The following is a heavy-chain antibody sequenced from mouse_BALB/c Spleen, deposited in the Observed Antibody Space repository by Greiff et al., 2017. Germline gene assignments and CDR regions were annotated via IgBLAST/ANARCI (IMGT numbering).Heavy chain of an antibody. V-gene: IGHV1-12*01. D-gene: IGHD1-2*01. Sequence: QVQLQQPGAELVKPGASVKMSCKASGYTFTSYNMHWVKQTPGQGLEWIGAIYPGNGDTSYNQKFKGKATLTADKSSSTAYMQLSSLTSEDSAVYYCARPTYGYVENFDYWGQGTTLTVSS. CDR2: IYPGNGDT. CDR1: GYTFTSYN. CDR3: ARPTYGYVENFDY. J-gene: IGHJ2*01.